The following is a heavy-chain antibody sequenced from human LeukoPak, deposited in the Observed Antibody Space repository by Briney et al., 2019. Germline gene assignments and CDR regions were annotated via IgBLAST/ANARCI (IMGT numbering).Heavy chain of an antibody. V-gene: IGHV5-51*01. J-gene: IGHJ4*02. D-gene: IGHD3-22*01. CDR2: IYPGDSDT. CDR3: ARPAYYDSSGYFDY. CDR1: GYSFPSYW. Sequence: GESLKISCKGFGYSFPSYWIGWVRQMPGKGLEWMGIIYPGDSDTRYSPSFQGQVTISADKSISTAYLQWSSLQASDTAMYYCARPAYYDSSGYFDYWGQGTLVTVSS.